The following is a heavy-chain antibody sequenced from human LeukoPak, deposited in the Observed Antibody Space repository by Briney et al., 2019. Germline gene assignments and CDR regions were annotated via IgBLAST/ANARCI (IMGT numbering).Heavy chain of an antibody. V-gene: IGHV4-59*01. Sequence: SETLSLTCTVSGGSISPYYWSWIRQSPGKGLEWIGYIYYSGNTYYNPSLKSRVTISVDTSKNQFSLKLSSVTAADTAVYFCARDWGVTARPGYMDVWGKGTTVTVSS. J-gene: IGHJ6*03. D-gene: IGHD6-6*01. CDR3: ARDWGVTARPGYMDV. CDR2: IYYSGNT. CDR1: GGSISPYY.